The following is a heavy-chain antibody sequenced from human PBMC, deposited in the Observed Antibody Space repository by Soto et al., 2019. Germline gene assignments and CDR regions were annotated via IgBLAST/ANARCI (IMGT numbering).Heavy chain of an antibody. Sequence: SETLSLTCSASGGSISSGGYYWSWIRQHPGKGLEWIGYIYYSGSTYYNPSLKSRVTISVKTSKNQFSLKLSSVTAADTAVYYCARGRTYYDPWGQGTLVTVSS. CDR1: GGSISSGGYY. CDR2: IYYSGST. J-gene: IGHJ5*02. CDR3: ARGRTYYDP. D-gene: IGHD3-10*01. V-gene: IGHV4-31*03.